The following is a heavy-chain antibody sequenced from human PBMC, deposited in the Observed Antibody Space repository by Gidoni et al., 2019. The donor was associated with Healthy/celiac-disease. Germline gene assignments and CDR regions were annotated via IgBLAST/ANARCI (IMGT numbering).Heavy chain of an antibody. CDR1: GGSFSGYY. CDR2: INHSGST. J-gene: IGHJ5*02. V-gene: IGHV4-34*01. Sequence: QLQLQQLGAGLLKPSETLSLTCAVDGGSFSGYYCSCIRQPPGKGLEWIGEINHSGSTNYNPSLKSRVTIAVDTCKNQFSLKLSSVNAADTAVYYCAREGLKGEYSSGWTRGNWFDPWGQGTLVTVSS. CDR3: AREGLKGEYSSGWTRGNWFDP. D-gene: IGHD6-19*01.